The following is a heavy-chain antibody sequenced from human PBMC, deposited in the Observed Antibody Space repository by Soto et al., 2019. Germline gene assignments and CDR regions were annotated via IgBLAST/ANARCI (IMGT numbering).Heavy chain of an antibody. J-gene: IGHJ1*01. D-gene: IGHD3-16*01. V-gene: IGHV4-39*01. CDR2: IYHSGST. CDR3: ARHFGLFQH. Sequence: QLQLQESGPGLMKPSETLSLTCTVSGGSISSSSYYWGWIRQPPGKGLEWIGSIYHSGSTYYNPSLKSLVTISVDTSKNHFSLELSSVTAADTAVYYCARHFGLFQHWGQGTLVTVSS. CDR1: GGSISSSSYY.